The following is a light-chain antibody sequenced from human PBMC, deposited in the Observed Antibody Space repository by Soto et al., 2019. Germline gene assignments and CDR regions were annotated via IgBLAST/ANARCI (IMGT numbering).Light chain of an antibody. V-gene: IGLV2-8*01. J-gene: IGLJ1*01. CDR3: FSYAGIYTPYV. CDR2: EVY. Sequence: QSVLTQPPSASGSPGQSVAISCTGTSSDVGFYNFVSWFQQHPGKAPKLLIYEVYKRPSGVPDRFSASKSGNTASLTVSGLQAEDDADYYCFSYAGIYTPYVFGTGTKVTVL. CDR1: SSDVGFYNF.